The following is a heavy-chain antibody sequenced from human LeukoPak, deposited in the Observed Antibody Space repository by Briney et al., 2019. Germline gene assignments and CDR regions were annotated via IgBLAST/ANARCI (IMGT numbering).Heavy chain of an antibody. V-gene: IGHV3-30*02. CDR2: IRYDGSNK. CDR1: GFTFSSYG. Sequence: GGSLRLSCAASGFTFSSYGMHWVRQAPGKGLEWVAFIRYDGSNKYYADSVKGRFTISRDNSKNTLYLQMNSLRAEDTAVYYCAKDGGGYYPSYYFHMDVWGKGNTITIS. CDR3: AKDGGGYYPSYYFHMDV. J-gene: IGHJ6*03. D-gene: IGHD3-22*01.